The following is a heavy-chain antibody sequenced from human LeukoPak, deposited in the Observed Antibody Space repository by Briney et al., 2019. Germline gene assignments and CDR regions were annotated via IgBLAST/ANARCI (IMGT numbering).Heavy chain of an antibody. D-gene: IGHD6-19*01. CDR2: IRSKANSYAT. Sequence: PGGSLRLSCAASGFTYSGSAMHWVRQASGKGLEWVGRIRSKANSYATAYAASVKGRFTISRDDSKNTAYLQMNSLKTEHTAVYYCTSVLPGYSSGWFDWGQGTLVTVSS. V-gene: IGHV3-73*01. J-gene: IGHJ4*02. CDR1: GFTYSGSA. CDR3: TSVLPGYSSGWFD.